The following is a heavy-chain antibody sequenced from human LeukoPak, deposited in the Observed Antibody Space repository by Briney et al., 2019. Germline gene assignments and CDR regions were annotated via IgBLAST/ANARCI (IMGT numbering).Heavy chain of an antibody. Sequence: NPSETLSLTCTVSGGSISSSSYYWGWIRQPPGKGLEWIGSIYYSGSTYYNPSLKSRVTISVDTSKNQFSLKLNSVTAADTAVYYCARQGYADFSSRPFDYWGQGTLVTVSS. CDR3: ARQGYADFSSRPFDY. V-gene: IGHV4-39*01. CDR1: GGSISSSSYY. D-gene: IGHD4-17*01. CDR2: IYYSGST. J-gene: IGHJ4*02.